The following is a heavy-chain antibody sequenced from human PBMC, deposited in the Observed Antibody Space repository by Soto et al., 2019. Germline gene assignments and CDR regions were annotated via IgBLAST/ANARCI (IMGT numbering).Heavy chain of an antibody. Sequence: EVKLLESGGGLVQPGGSLRLSCAASGFTFTTYAMSWVRQAPGKGLEWVSSITGSGGGTYYADSVKGRFTISRDNSKNTLYLQMNSLRAEDTALYFCAKGCLTVAGTSCSWGQGAQVTVSS. J-gene: IGHJ4*02. CDR2: ITGSGGGT. CDR3: AKGCLTVAGTSCS. D-gene: IGHD6-19*01. V-gene: IGHV3-23*01. CDR1: GFTFTTYA.